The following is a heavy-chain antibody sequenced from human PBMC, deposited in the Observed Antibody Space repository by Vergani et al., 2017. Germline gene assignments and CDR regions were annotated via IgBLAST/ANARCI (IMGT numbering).Heavy chain of an antibody. CDR2: IYYSGST. Sequence: QVQLQQWGAGLLKPSETLSLTCAVYGGSFSGYYWSWIRQPPGKGLEWIGYIYYSGSTYYNPSLKSRVTISVDTSKNQFSLKLSSVTAAETAVYYCAGETYYYDSSGLGTFDYWGQGTLVTVSS. CDR3: AGETYYYDSSGLGTFDY. D-gene: IGHD3-22*01. CDR1: GGSFSGYY. J-gene: IGHJ4*02. V-gene: IGHV4-34*01.